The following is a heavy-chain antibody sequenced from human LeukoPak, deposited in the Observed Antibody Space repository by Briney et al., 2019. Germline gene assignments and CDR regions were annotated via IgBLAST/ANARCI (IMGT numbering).Heavy chain of an antibody. CDR1: GFTFSSYA. J-gene: IGHJ4*02. D-gene: IGHD4-17*01. CDR2: ISSSSSYI. CDR3: ARGGRVTVTPFDY. Sequence: GGSLRLSCAASGFTFSSYAMSWVRQAPGMGLEWVSSISSSSSYIYYADSVKGRFTISRDNAKNSLYLQMNSLRAEDTAVYYCARGGRVTVTPFDYWGQGTLVTVSS. V-gene: IGHV3-21*01.